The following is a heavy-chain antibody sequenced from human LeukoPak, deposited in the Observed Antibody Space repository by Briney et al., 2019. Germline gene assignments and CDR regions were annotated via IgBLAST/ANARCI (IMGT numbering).Heavy chain of an antibody. Sequence: SETLSLTCTVSGGSISSGSYYWSWIRQPAGKGLEWIGRIYTSGSTNYNPSLKSRVTISVDTSKNQFSLKLSSVTAADTAVYHCARDPGITIFGVVTDDAFDIWGQGTMVTVSS. CDR3: ARDPGITIFGVVTDDAFDI. J-gene: IGHJ3*02. CDR2: IYTSGST. V-gene: IGHV4-61*02. D-gene: IGHD3-3*01. CDR1: GGSISSGSYY.